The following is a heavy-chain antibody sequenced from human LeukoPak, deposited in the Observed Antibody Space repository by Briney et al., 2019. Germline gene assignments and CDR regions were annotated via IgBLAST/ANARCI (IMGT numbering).Heavy chain of an antibody. CDR2: ISGSGGST. CDR3: ARQGDDY. J-gene: IGHJ4*01. CDR1: GFTFRRYG. D-gene: IGHD3-16*01. V-gene: IGHV3-23*01. Sequence: QSGGSLRLSCAASGFTFRRYGMSWVRQAPGKGLEWVSAISGSGGSTYYADSVKGRFTISRDNSKNTLYVQMNSLRAEDTAVYYCARQGDDYWGHGTLVTVSS.